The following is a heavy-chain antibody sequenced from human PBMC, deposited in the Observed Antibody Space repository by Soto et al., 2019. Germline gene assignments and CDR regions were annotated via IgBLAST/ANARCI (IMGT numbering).Heavy chain of an antibody. CDR2: ISSSSSTI. CDR3: ARRGGYCSGGSCVSYYYYYMDV. CDR1: GFTFNNYG. D-gene: IGHD2-15*01. J-gene: IGHJ6*03. V-gene: IGHV3-48*01. Sequence: PVGALRLSCAASGFTFNNYGMHSVRQAPGKGLEWVSYISSSSSTIYYADSVKGRFTISRDNAKNSLYLQMNSLRAEDTAVYYCARRGGYCSGGSCVSYYYYYMDVWGKGTTVTVSS.